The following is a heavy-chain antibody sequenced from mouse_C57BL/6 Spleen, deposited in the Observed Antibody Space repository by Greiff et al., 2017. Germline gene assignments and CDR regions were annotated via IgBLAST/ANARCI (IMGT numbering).Heavy chain of an antibody. Sequence: VQLQQPGTELVKPGASVELSCKASGYTFTSYWMHWVKQRPGQGLEWIGNINPSNGGNNYNEKFKSKATLTVDQSSSTAYMQLSSLTSEDSAVYYCARWDTTVVATDYWGQGTTLTVSS. CDR2: INPSNGGN. V-gene: IGHV1-53*01. CDR1: GYTFTSYW. D-gene: IGHD1-1*01. J-gene: IGHJ2*01. CDR3: ARWDTTVVATDY.